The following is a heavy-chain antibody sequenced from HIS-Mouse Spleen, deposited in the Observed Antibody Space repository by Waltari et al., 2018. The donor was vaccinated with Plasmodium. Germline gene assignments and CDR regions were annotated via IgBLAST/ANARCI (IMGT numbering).Heavy chain of an antibody. V-gene: IGHV2-70*15. CDR2: IDWDDDK. D-gene: IGHD6-6*01. CDR3: ARTTYSSSSAKYYYYGMDV. J-gene: IGHJ6*02. Sequence: QVTLRESGPALVNPIQTLTLTCPFSGFSLSTSGMCVSCIRQHPGKALEWLARIDWDDDKYYSTSLKTRLTISKDTSKNQVVLTMTNMDPVDTATYYCARTTYSSSSAKYYYYGMDVWGQGTTVTVSS. CDR1: GFSLSTSGMC.